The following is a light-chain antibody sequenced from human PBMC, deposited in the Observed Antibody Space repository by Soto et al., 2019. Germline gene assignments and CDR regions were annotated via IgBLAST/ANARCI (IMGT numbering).Light chain of an antibody. CDR3: QQYNNWPPIT. J-gene: IGKJ5*01. V-gene: IGKV3D-15*01. CDR1: QSFRGL. Sequence: EIVLTQSPGSLSLAPGDRATLSCRASQSFRGLLAWYQQKPGQAPRLLIYDAYNRATGIPARFSGSGSGTEFTLTISSLQSEDFAVYYCQQYNNWPPITFGQGTRLEIK. CDR2: DAY.